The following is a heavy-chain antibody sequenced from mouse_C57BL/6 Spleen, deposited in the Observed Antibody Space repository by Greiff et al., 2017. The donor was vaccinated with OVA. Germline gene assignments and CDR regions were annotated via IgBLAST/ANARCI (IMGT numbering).Heavy chain of an antibody. J-gene: IGHJ2*01. CDR2: ISSGGDYI. CDR3: TRGDGNYDFDY. Sequence: EVKLVESGEGLVKPGGSLKLSCAASGFTFSSYAMSWVRQTPEKRLEWVAYISSGGDYIYYADTVKGRFTISRDNARNTLYLQMSSLKSEDTAMYYCTRGDGNYDFDYWGQGTTLTVSS. V-gene: IGHV5-9-1*02. CDR1: GFTFSSYA. D-gene: IGHD2-1*01.